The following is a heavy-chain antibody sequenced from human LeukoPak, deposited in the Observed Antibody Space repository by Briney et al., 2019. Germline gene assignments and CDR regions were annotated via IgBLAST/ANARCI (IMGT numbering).Heavy chain of an antibody. CDR3: ARVGLGITIFGVVKNAFDI. V-gene: IGHV3-30*02. D-gene: IGHD3-3*01. CDR1: GFTFSNYG. J-gene: IGHJ3*02. CDR2: IRYDESNK. Sequence: GGSLRLSCAASGFTFSNYGMHWVRQAPGKGLEWVAFIRYDESNKYYADSVTGRFTVSRDDSKNTLYLQMDSLRAEDTAVYYCARVGLGITIFGVVKNAFDIWGQGTMVTVSS.